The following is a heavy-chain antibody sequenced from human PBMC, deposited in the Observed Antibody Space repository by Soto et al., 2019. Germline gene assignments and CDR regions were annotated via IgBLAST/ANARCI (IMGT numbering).Heavy chain of an antibody. CDR2: IYYSGST. CDR1: GGSISSYY. V-gene: IGHV4-59*01. CDR3: AREANGSGSPDGGDAFDI. J-gene: IGHJ3*02. Sequence: PSETLSLTCTVSGGSISSYYWSWIRQPPGKGLEWIGYIYYSGSTNYNPSLKSRVTISVDTSKNQFSLKLSSVTAADTAVYYCAREANGSGSPDGGDAFDIWGQGTMVTVSS. D-gene: IGHD3-10*01.